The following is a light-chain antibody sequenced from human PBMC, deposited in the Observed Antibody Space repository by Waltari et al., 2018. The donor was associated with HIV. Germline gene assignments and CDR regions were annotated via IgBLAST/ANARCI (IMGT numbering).Light chain of an antibody. CDR2: ENT. V-gene: IGLV2-14*01. CDR1: SRDLGTQNY. J-gene: IGLJ2*01. Sequence: QSALTQPASVVGSPGQSIIIGCIGSSRDLGTQNYVSWYQQQPGKVPKVIIVENTSRPSGVSDRFSGSKSGTSASLAITGLQAEDEADYYCQSYDSSLSGVVFGGGTKLTVL. CDR3: QSYDSSLSGVV.